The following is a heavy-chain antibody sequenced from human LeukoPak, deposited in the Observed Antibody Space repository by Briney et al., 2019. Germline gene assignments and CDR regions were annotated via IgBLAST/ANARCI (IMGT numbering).Heavy chain of an antibody. Sequence: ASVKVSCKASGYTFTGYYMHWVRQAPGQGLEWMGRINPDSGGTNYAQKFQGRVTMTEDTSTDTAYMELSSLRSEDTAVYYCATARRYQRYFDPNWFDPWGQGTLVTVSS. V-gene: IGHV1-2*06. CDR1: GYTFTGYY. CDR2: INPDSGGT. D-gene: IGHD3-9*01. J-gene: IGHJ5*02. CDR3: ATARRYQRYFDPNWFDP.